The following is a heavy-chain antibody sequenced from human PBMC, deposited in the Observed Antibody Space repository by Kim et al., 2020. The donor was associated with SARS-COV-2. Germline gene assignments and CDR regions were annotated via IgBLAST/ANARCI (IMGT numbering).Heavy chain of an antibody. V-gene: IGHV3-30*03. CDR1: GFTFNNFG. J-gene: IGHJ6*01. CDR2: ISYEGSKK. D-gene: IGHD3-3*01. CDR3: ARSGGVFDFRSVYY. Sequence: GGSLRLSCAGSGFTFNNFGMHWVRQTPGKGLEWLASISYEGSKKYYEDSLKGRFTISRDSSKNTLYLQMNSLRAEDTALYYCARSGGVFDFRSVYY.